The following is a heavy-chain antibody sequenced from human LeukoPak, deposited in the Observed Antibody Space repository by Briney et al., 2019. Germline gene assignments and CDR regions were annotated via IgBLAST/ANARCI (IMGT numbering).Heavy chain of an antibody. CDR1: GGTFSNCA. CDR3: ARRVANMPSRPNYSYFYVDV. V-gene: IGHV1-69*01. D-gene: IGHD6-6*01. Sequence: SVKVSCKASGGTFSNCAFSWVGQAPGQGLEWMGGITPMFGTPKYAQNFQGRVTITADETTRTAYMELNSLRSDDTAVYYCARRVANMPSRPNYSYFYVDVWGKGTTVTVSS. CDR2: ITPMFGTP. J-gene: IGHJ6*03.